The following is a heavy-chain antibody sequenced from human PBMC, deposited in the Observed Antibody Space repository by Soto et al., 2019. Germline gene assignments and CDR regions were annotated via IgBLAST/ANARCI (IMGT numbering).Heavy chain of an antibody. D-gene: IGHD1-26*01. CDR1: GGSIRSYY. Sequence: TSETLSLTCTVSGGSIRSYYWSWIRQPAGKPLEWIGRIYTSGSTNYNPSLKSRVTMSVDTSKNQISLNLSSVTAADTAVYYCAREGASGFGMDVWGQGTTVTVSS. V-gene: IGHV4-4*07. CDR3: AREGASGFGMDV. J-gene: IGHJ6*02. CDR2: IYTSGST.